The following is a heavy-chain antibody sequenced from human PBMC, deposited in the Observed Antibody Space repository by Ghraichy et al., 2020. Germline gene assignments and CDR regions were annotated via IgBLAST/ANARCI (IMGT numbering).Heavy chain of an antibody. Sequence: GGSLRLSCVASGFTFKTAWMSWVRQAPGKGLEWIGRIRSRSDGGTIDYAAPVQGRFTISRDDSKNTVYLEMNSLRTEDTAIYYCNRAIRINYYYYYVVDVWGQGTTVTVSS. CDR2: IRSRSDGGTI. V-gene: IGHV3-15*01. J-gene: IGHJ6*02. CDR1: GFTFKTAW. CDR3: NRAIRINYYYYYVVDV.